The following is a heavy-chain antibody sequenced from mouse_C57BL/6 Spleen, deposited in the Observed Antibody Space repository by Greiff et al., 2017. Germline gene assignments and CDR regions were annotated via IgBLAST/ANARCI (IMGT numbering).Heavy chain of an antibody. D-gene: IGHD2-1*01. V-gene: IGHV5-17*01. CDR3: ARGNAWFAY. J-gene: IGHJ3*01. Sequence: EVQGVESGGGLVKPGGSLKLSCAASGFTFSDYGMHWVRQAPEKGLEWVAYISSGSSTITYAAKVKGRVTIARDKAKNTLFLQMTSLGSDDTAMYYCARGNAWFAYWGQGTLVTVSA. CDR1: GFTFSDYG. CDR2: ISSGSSTI.